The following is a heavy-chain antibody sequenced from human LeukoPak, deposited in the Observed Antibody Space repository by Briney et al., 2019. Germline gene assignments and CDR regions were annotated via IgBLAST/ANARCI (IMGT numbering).Heavy chain of an antibody. D-gene: IGHD2-15*01. CDR3: AREDPLVAARGLDY. Sequence: SETLSLTCTVSGGSINNYYWSWIRQPPGEPLEWIGYVYYSGSTNYSPSLKSRVTISVDTSQNQFSLNLSSVTAADTAVYYCAREDPLVAARGLDYWGQGTLVTVSS. CDR1: GGSINNYY. CDR2: VYYSGST. J-gene: IGHJ4*02. V-gene: IGHV4-4*08.